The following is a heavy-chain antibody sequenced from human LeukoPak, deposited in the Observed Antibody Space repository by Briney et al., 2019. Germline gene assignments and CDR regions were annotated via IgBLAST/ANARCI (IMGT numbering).Heavy chain of an antibody. D-gene: IGHD5-18*01. Sequence: PGGSLRLSCAASGFSFSHYAIHWVRQAPGKGLEWVAVISYDGSNKYYADSVKGRFTISRDNSKNTLYLQMNSLRAEDTAVYYCASVDTARWGQGTLVTVSS. CDR3: ASVDTAR. CDR2: ISYDGSNK. CDR1: GFSFSHYA. V-gene: IGHV3-30*04. J-gene: IGHJ4*02.